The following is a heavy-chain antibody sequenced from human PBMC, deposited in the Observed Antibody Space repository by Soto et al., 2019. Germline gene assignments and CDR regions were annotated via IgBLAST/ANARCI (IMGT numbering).Heavy chain of an antibody. CDR3: ARSYRGRNIDV. CDR1: GYSFTTYW. V-gene: IGHV5-51*01. CDR2: IYPGGSDT. D-gene: IGHD1-26*01. Sequence: GESLKISCRGSGYSFTTYWIAWVRQMPGKGLEWMGIIYPGGSDTRYSPSFQGQVIISADKSISTAYLQWSSLKASDTAMYYCARSYRGRNIDVWGQGTAVTVSS. J-gene: IGHJ6*02.